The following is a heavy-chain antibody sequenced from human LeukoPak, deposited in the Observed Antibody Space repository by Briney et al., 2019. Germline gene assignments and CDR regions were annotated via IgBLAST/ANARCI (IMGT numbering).Heavy chain of an antibody. CDR2: INHSGST. CDR3: ASRTSYSSGWYGRDY. Sequence: KPSETLSLTCAVYGGSFSGYYWSWIRQPPGKGLEWIGEINHSGSTNYNPSLKGRVTISVDTSKNQFSLKLSSVTAADTAVYYCASRTSYSSGWYGRDYWGQGTLVTVSS. CDR1: GGSFSGYY. V-gene: IGHV4-34*01. J-gene: IGHJ4*02. D-gene: IGHD6-19*01.